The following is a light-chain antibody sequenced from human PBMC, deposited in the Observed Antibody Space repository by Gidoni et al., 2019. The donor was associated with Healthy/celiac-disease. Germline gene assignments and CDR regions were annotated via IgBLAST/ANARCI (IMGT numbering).Light chain of an antibody. CDR2: GAS. V-gene: IGKV3-20*01. CDR3: QQYGSSSGA. J-gene: IGKJ1*01. CDR1: QAVSNSY. Sequence: ESVLTQSPGTLSLSPGERATLSCRASQAVSNSYLAWYVQKPGQAPRLLIYGASNRATGTPDSFGGSGSGTDFTLTISRLGPEDFATYYCQQYGSSSGAFGQGTKVEIK.